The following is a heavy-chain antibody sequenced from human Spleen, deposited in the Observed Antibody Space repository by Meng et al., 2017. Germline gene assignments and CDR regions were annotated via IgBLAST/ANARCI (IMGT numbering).Heavy chain of an antibody. CDR3: ARDEDISAAGKLFGDY. J-gene: IGHJ4*02. CDR2: ISWDGGST. CDR1: GFTFDDYA. V-gene: IGHV3-43D*03. Sequence: GESLKISCAASGFTFDDYAMHWVRQAPGKGLEWVPLISWDGGSTYYADSVKGRFTISRDNSKNSLYLQMNSLRAEDTALYYCARDEDISAAGKLFGDYWGQGTLVTVSS. D-gene: IGHD6-13*01.